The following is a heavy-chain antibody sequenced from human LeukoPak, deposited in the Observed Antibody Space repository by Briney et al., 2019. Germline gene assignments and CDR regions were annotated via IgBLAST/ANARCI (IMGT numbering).Heavy chain of an antibody. CDR2: VTPNGDRT. CDR3: AREGIQGYFDWLLPDY. D-gene: IGHD3-9*01. V-gene: IGHV3-74*01. Sequence: GGSLRLSCAASGFTFSNYAMTWVRQAPGEGLEWLSFVTPNGDRTSYADSVKGRFTISRDNAKNTLYLQMNSLRAEDTAVYYCAREGIQGYFDWLLPDYWGQGTLVTVSS. J-gene: IGHJ4*02. CDR1: GFTFSNYA.